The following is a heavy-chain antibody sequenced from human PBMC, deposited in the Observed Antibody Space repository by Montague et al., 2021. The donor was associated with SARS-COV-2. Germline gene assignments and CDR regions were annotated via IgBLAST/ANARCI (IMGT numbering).Heavy chain of an antibody. CDR2: ISYSGST. D-gene: IGHD3-10*01. Sequence: SETLSLTCKVSGDSITTTTYYWVWIRQPPGKGLEWIGSISYSGSTFYNPSLKSRLSMSMDTSTNQFSLTLTSMTAADTAIYYCVRRGGTSYYGSGSFDPWGQGTMVAVSS. V-gene: IGHV4-39*01. J-gene: IGHJ5*02. CDR1: GDSITTTTYY. CDR3: VRRGGTSYYGSGSFDP.